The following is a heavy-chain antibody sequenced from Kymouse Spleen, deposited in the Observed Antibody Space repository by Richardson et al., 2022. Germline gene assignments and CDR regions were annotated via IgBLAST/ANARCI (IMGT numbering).Heavy chain of an antibody. J-gene: IGHJ4*02. V-gene: IGHV3-30*18. D-gene: IGHD3-10*01. CDR3: AKDRGSGSYYNEAFDY. CDR2: ISYDGSNK. CDR1: GFTFSSYG. Sequence: QVQLVESGGGVVQPGRSLRLSCAASGFTFSSYGMHWVRQAPGKGLEWVAVISYDGSNKYYADSVKGRFTISRDNSKNTLYLQMNSLRAEDTAVYYCAKDRGSGSYYNEAFDYWGQGTLVTVSS.